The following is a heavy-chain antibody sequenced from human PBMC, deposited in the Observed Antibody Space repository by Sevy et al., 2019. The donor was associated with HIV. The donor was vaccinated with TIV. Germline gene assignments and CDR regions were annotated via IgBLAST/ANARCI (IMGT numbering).Heavy chain of an antibody. Sequence: PRASVKVSCKTSGYSFNMYGISWVRQAPGQGLEWMGWISAYTGDTDYRQMFRGRVTMTTDASTNTAYMELRRLTSDDTAVYYCARHRPQGVVIIPGSGYHYGADFWGQGTMVTVSS. CDR1: GYSFNMYG. CDR2: ISAYTGDT. V-gene: IGHV1-18*01. J-gene: IGHJ6*02. D-gene: IGHD3-3*01. CDR3: ARHRPQGVVIIPGSGYHYGADF.